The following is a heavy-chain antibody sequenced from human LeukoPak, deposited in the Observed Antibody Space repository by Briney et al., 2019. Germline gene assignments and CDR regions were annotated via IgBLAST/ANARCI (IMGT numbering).Heavy chain of an antibody. J-gene: IGHJ3*02. D-gene: IGHD5-18*01. CDR2: IYYSGST. CDR1: GGSISSYY. Sequence: PSETLSLTCTVSGGSISSYYWSWIRQPPGKGLEWIGYIYYSGSTNYNPSLKSRVTISVDTSKNQFSLKLSSVTAADTAVYYCAKRRGYSYGFIMYAFDIWGQGTMVTVSS. CDR3: AKRRGYSYGFIMYAFDI. V-gene: IGHV4-59*12.